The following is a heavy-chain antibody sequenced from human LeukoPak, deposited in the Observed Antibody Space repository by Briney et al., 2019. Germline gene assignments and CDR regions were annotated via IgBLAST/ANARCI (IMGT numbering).Heavy chain of an antibody. CDR2: ISTSGST. D-gene: IGHD3-10*01. V-gene: IGHV4-59*10. CDR1: GGSFSGYY. Sequence: SETLSLTCAVYGGSFSGYYWSWIRQPAGKGLEWIGRISTSGSTNYNPSLKSRVTMSVDTSKNQFSLKLSSVTAADTAVYYCARGPYGSGSYYNPREYYYGMDVWGQGTTVTVSS. J-gene: IGHJ6*02. CDR3: ARGPYGSGSYYNPREYYYGMDV.